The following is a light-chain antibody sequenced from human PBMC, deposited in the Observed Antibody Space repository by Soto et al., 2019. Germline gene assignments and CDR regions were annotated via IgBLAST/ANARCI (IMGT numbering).Light chain of an antibody. V-gene: IGLV1-40*01. CDR2: GNN. CDR1: SSNIGAGYD. Sequence: QSVLTQPPSVSGAPGQRVTISCTGSSSNIGAGYDVHWYQQLPGTAPKLLIYGNNHRPSGVPDRFSGSKSGASASLAITGLQAEDEADYYCQSYDNSLSGSLFGGGTKLTVL. CDR3: QSYDNSLSGSL. J-gene: IGLJ3*02.